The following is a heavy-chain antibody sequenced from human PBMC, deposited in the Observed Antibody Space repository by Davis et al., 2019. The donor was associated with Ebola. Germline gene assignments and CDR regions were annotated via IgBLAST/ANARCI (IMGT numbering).Heavy chain of an antibody. CDR2: IRSKANSYAT. Sequence: GGSLRLSCAASGFTFSGSAMHWVRQASGKGLEWVGRIRSKANSYATAYTASVKGRFTISRDDSKNTLYLQMNSLKTEDTAVYYCTTDGITIFGVVIIGAAGMDVWGQGTTVTVSS. V-gene: IGHV3-73*01. CDR3: TTDGITIFGVVIIGAAGMDV. J-gene: IGHJ6*02. D-gene: IGHD3-3*01. CDR1: GFTFSGSA.